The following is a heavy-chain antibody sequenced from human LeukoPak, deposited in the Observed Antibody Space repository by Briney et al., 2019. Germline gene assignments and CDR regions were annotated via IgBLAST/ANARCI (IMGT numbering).Heavy chain of an antibody. CDR1: GFIFNNYA. CDR3: AKDNRRHYTSGPNPDSLH. D-gene: IGHD6-19*01. V-gene: IGHV3-9*01. CDR2: ISWNSGTI. J-gene: IGHJ4*02. Sequence: GRSLRLSCAGSGFIFNNYAMHWVRQPPGKGLEWVSGISWNSGTIDYADSVRGRFTISRDNAKNSLYLKMDSLRVEDTAFYYCAKDNRRHYTSGPNPDSLHWGQGALVTVSS.